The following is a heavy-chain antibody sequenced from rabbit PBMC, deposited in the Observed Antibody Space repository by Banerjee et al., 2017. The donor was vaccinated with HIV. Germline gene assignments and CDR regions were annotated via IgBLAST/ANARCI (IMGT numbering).Heavy chain of an antibody. CDR3: ARDAGVANYGYWDYFNL. D-gene: IGHD6-1*01. Sequence: QSLEESGGGLVQPGGTLTLTCKASGLDFSSSYWICWVRQAPGKGLEWIACIAAGSSGSTYYASWAKGRFTISKTSSTTVTLQMTSLTAADTATYFCARDAGVANYGYWDYFNLWGPGTLVTDS. J-gene: IGHJ4*01. CDR2: IAAGSSGST. V-gene: IGHV1S40*01. CDR1: GLDFSSSYW.